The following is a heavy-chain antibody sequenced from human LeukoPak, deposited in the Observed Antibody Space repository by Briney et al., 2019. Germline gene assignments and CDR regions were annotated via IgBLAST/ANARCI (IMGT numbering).Heavy chain of an antibody. CDR2: IKQDRSEK. Sequence: GGSLRLSCVASGFSFSNYYMSWVRQAPGKGLEWVANIKQDRSEKNYVDSVRGRFTISRDNARNSVSLLMNSLRVEDTAVYYCARESGYNSYSSSWYDDYWGQGTLVTVSS. CDR1: GFSFSNYY. V-gene: IGHV3-7*01. CDR3: ARESGYNSYSSSWYDDY. D-gene: IGHD6-13*01. J-gene: IGHJ4*02.